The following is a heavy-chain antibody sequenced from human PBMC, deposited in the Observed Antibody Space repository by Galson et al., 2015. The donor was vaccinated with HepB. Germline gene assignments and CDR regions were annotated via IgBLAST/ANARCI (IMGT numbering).Heavy chain of an antibody. J-gene: IGHJ5*02. Sequence: SLRLSCAASGFTFSTYGIHWVRQAPGKGLEWVSLISSDGGNKYYADSVKGRFTISRDTSKNTLYLQMNSLRAEDTAVYYCARDGKAIFGVVVIGNWFDPWGQGTLVTVSS. D-gene: IGHD3-3*01. CDR3: ARDGKAIFGVVVIGNWFDP. CDR2: ISSDGGNK. V-gene: IGHV3-30-3*01. CDR1: GFTFSTYG.